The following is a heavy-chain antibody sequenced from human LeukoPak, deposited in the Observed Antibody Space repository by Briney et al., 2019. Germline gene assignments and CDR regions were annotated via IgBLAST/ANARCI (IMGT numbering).Heavy chain of an antibody. CDR3: ARDTNPSSSSGYYGSGSYYNPLDY. V-gene: IGHV1-46*03. D-gene: IGHD3-10*01. J-gene: IGHJ4*02. Sequence: RASVKVSCKASGYTFTSYYMHWVRQAPGHGLEGMGIINPSGGSTSYAQKFQGRVTMTRDTSTSTVYMELSSLRSEDTAVYYCARDTNPSSSSGYYGSGSYYNPLDYWGQGTLVTVSS. CDR1: GYTFTSYY. CDR2: INPSGGST.